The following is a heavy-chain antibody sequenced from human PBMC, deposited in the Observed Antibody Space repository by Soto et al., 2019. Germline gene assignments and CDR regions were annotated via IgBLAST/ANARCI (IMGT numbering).Heavy chain of an antibody. J-gene: IGHJ5*02. Sequence: QVQLVESGGGLVPPGGSLRLSCAGSGFTFGDSYMSWIRQAPGKGLEWLSYISPGSRYPAYADSVKGRFTISRDNAKRSLYLQMMSLTPEDTAIYYCVRGGGGGLFDPWGQGTMVTVSS. D-gene: IGHD2-15*01. CDR2: ISPGSRYP. CDR1: GFTFGDSY. V-gene: IGHV3-11*06. CDR3: VRGGGGGLFDP.